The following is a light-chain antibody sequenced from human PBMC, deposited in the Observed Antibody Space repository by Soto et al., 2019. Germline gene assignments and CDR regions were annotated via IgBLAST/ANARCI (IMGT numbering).Light chain of an antibody. Sequence: EVVMTQSPATLSVSPVEGVTLSCRASQGIGDTLAWYQHKPGQTPRLLIYDTSTRATGVPARFSGSGSGTDFTLTISRLEPEDFAVYYCQQYGTAPWTFGQGTKVDIK. V-gene: IGKV3-15*01. CDR2: DTS. J-gene: IGKJ1*01. CDR1: QGIGDT. CDR3: QQYGTAPWT.